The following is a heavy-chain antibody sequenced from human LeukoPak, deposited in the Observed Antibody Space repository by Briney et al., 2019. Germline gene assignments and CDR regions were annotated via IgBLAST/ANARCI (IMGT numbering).Heavy chain of an antibody. V-gene: IGHV3-23*01. CDR3: AKDGCPSCYFVYYYYGMDV. Sequence: PGGSLRLSCAASGLTFSPSAMSWVRQAPGKGLEWVSSISGSGGIAYYADSVKGRFTISRDNSNNTLSLQMSGLRVEDTAVYYCAKDGCPSCYFVYYYYGMDVWGQGTTVTVSS. D-gene: IGHD2-2*01. CDR1: GLTFSPSA. J-gene: IGHJ6*02. CDR2: ISGSGGIA.